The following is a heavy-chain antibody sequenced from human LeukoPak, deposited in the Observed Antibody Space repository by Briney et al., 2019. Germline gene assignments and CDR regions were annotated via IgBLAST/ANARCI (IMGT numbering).Heavy chain of an antibody. CDR3: ASTYYDFWSGYYSNIDY. J-gene: IGHJ4*02. D-gene: IGHD3-3*01. Sequence: SXXLSLTCAVSGYTISSGYYWGWSRPPPGKGLEWIGSIYDSGSTYYNPSLKRRVTISGDTTKNKLSMKVSSVTAADTAVYYCASTYYDFWSGYYSNIDYWGQGTLVTVSS. CDR2: IYDSGST. V-gene: IGHV4-38-2*01. CDR1: GYTISSGYY.